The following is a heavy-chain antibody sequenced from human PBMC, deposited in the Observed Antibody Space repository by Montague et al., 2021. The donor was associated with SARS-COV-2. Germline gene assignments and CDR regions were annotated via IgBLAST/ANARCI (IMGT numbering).Heavy chain of an antibody. J-gene: IGHJ6*02. V-gene: IGHV4-59*01. CDR3: ARGGGYYNYGLDV. CDR2: IYYSGRT. Sequence: SETLSLTCTVSGGSISNYYWSWIRQPPGRGLEWIGYIYYSGRTHYSPSLKSRVTISLDTSKNQFSLKVTSVTAADTAVYYCARGGGYYNYGLDVWGPGTTVTVSS. CDR1: GGSISNYY. D-gene: IGHD3-22*01.